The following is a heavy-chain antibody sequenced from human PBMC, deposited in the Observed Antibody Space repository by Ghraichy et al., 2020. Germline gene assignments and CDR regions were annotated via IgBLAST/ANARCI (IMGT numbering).Heavy chain of an antibody. Sequence: GGSLRLSCVTSGFTLGNFVVHWVRQTPAKGLEWLAVIWYNGVKKFYADSVTGRFAISRDNSKNTVFLQMNNLRTDDTAVYYCARGSDYDGLTGHYIFERRDHWGRGTLVTVSS. CDR2: IWYNGVKK. CDR3: ARGSDYDGLTGHYIFERRDH. V-gene: IGHV3-33*01. J-gene: IGHJ4*02. D-gene: IGHD3-9*01. CDR1: GFTLGNFV.